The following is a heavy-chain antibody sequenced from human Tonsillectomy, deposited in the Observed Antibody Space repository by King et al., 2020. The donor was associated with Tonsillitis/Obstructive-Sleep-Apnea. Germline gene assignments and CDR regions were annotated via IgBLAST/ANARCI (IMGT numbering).Heavy chain of an antibody. J-gene: IGHJ4*02. CDR2: INHSGST. V-gene: IGHV4-34*01. CDR3: ARGLRSSGPVNSRYQLVPRPLTTVTTAGTLDY. CDR1: GGSFSGYY. D-gene: IGHD4-17*01. Sequence: VQLQQWGAGLLKPSETLSLTCAVYGGSFSGYYWSWIRQPPGKGLEWIGEINHSGSTNYNPSLKSRVTISVDTSKNQFSLKLSSVTAADTAVYYCARGLRSSGPVNSRYQLVPRPLTTVTTAGTLDYWGQGTLVTVSS.